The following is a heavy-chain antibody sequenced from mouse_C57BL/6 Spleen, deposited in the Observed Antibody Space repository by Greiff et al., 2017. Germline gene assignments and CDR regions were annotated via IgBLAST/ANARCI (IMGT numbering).Heavy chain of an antibody. CDR2: IDPSDSYT. CDR3: ARRPYYGSSHWYFDV. J-gene: IGHJ1*03. D-gene: IGHD1-1*01. CDR1: GYTFTSYW. V-gene: IGHV1-50*01. Sequence: QVQLKQPGAELVKPGASVKLSCKASGYTFTSYWMQWVKQRPGQGLEWIGEIDPSDSYTNYNQKFKGKATLTVDTSSSTAYMQLSSLTSEDSAVYYCARRPYYGSSHWYFDVWGTGTTVTVSS.